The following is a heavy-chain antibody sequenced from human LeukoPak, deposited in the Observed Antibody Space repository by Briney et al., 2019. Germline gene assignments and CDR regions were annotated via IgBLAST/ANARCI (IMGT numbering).Heavy chain of an antibody. J-gene: IGHJ4*02. D-gene: IGHD1-26*01. CDR1: GYTFTDYY. Sequence: ASVKVSCKASGYTFTDYYIHWVRQAPGQGLEWMGIINPNGGYTSHTQRFQGRVTMTRDTSTSTIYMELSGLGSEDTAVFYCARGLVGPRGGDYWGQGTLVTVSS. CDR3: ARGLVGPRGGDY. CDR2: INPNGGYT. V-gene: IGHV1-46*01.